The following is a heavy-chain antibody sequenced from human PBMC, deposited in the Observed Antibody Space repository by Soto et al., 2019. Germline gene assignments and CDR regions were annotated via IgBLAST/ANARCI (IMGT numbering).Heavy chain of an antibody. CDR3: AKGPEYDILTGCDY. CDR1: GFTFSLSA. Sequence: EVQLLESGGGFVQPGASLRLSCAASGFTFSLSAMSWVRQAPGRGLAWVSSISGGGGSTEYADSVKGRFTISRDNSKDTVHLQMNSLRAEDTAVYYCAKGPEYDILTGCDYWGQGALVTVSS. V-gene: IGHV3-23*01. D-gene: IGHD3-9*01. CDR2: ISGGGGST. J-gene: IGHJ4*02.